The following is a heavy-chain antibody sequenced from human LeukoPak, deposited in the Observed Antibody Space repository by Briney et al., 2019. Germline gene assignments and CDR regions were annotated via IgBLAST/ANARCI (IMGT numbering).Heavy chain of an antibody. J-gene: IGHJ5*02. CDR1: GYTFTNYD. CDR3: ARPHCSSTDCHPPEWFDP. CDR2: MNPNSGNT. V-gene: IGHV1-8*01. Sequence: GASVRVSCKTSGYTFTNYDINWVRQATGQGLEWMGWMNPNSGNTGYAQKFQGRVTMTRNTSISTAYMELSSLRPEDTAVYYCARPHCSSTDCHPPEWFDPWGQGTLVTVSS. D-gene: IGHD2-2*01.